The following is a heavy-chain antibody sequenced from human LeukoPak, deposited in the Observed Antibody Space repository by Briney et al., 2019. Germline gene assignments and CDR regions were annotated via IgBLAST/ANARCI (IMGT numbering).Heavy chain of an antibody. CDR1: GITVSSNY. J-gene: IGHJ4*02. V-gene: IGHV3-66*02. Sequence: GGSLRLSCAASGITVSSNYMSWVRQAPGKGLEWVSVIYSGGSTYYADSVKGRFTISRDNSKNTLYLQMNSLRAEDTAVYYRAGLDFWNGKPGPAYFDYWGQGTLVTVSS. CDR3: AGLDFWNGKPGPAYFDY. CDR2: IYSGGST. D-gene: IGHD3-3*01.